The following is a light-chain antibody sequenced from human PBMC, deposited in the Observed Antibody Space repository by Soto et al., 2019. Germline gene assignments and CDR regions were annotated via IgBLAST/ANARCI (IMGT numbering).Light chain of an antibody. CDR3: SSSAGIYHYLV. Sequence: QSALTQPLSASGSPGQSVTISCTGTSSDIGGYNSVSWYQQHPGKAPRLMIYEVNKRPSGVPDRFSGSKSGYTASLTVSGLQTEDEAFYYCSSSAGIYHYLVFGGGTQLTVL. J-gene: IGLJ3*02. CDR2: EVN. V-gene: IGLV2-8*01. CDR1: SSDIGGYNS.